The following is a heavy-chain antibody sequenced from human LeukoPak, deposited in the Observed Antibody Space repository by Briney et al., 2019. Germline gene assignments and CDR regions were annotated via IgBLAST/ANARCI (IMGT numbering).Heavy chain of an antibody. D-gene: IGHD5-18*01. V-gene: IGHV4-31*03. J-gene: IGHJ4*02. CDR3: ARDNSYGRNFDY. CDR2: IYYSGST. CDR1: GGSISSGGYY. Sequence: TLSLTCTVSGGSISSGGYYWSWIRQHSGKGLEWIGYIYYSGSTYYNPSLKSRVTISVDTSKNQFSLKLSSVTAADTAVYYCARDNSYGRNFDYWGQGTLVTVSS.